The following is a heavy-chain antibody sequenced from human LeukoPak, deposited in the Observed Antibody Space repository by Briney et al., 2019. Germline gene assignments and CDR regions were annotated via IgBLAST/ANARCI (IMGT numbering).Heavy chain of an antibody. CDR1: GFTFSSYG. CDR2: RWYDGSNK. D-gene: IGHD3-10*01. CDR3: ARDFSGSGSYYIHNYYYYGMDV. J-gene: IGHJ6*02. V-gene: IGHV3-33*01. Sequence: GGSLRLSCAASGFTFSSYGMHWVRQAPGKGLEGVAVRWYDGSNKYYADSVKGRFTISRDNSKNTLYLQLNSLRAEDTAVYYCARDFSGSGSYYIHNYYYYGMDVWGQGTTVTVSS.